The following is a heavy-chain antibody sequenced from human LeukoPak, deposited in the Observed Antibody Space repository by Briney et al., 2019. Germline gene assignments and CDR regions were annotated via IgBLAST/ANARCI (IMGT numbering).Heavy chain of an antibody. CDR2: INHSGST. V-gene: IGHV4-34*01. CDR1: GGSFSGYY. CDR3: ARGKWEPRYAFDI. J-gene: IGHJ3*02. D-gene: IGHD1-26*01. Sequence: SETLSLTCAVYGGSFSGYYWSWIRQPPGKGLEWIGEINHSGSTNYNPSLKSRVTISVDKSKTQFSLKLSSVTAADTALYYCARGKWEPRYAFDIWGQGTMVTVSS.